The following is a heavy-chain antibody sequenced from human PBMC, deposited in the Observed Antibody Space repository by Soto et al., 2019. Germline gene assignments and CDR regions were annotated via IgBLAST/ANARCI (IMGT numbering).Heavy chain of an antibody. D-gene: IGHD3-22*01. CDR2: IYYSGST. V-gene: IGHV4-30-4*01. Sequence: SETLSLTCTVSGGSISGGGYYWSWIRQPPGKGLEWIGYIYYSGSTYYNPSLKSRVTISLDTSKIQFSLKLSSVTAADTAVYYCARGYYYDSSGYPNWFGPWGQGTLVTVSS. CDR3: ARGYYYDSSGYPNWFGP. CDR1: GGSISGGGYY. J-gene: IGHJ5*02.